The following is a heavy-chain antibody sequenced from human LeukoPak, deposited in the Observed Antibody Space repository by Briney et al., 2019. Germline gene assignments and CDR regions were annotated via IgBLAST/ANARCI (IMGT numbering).Heavy chain of an antibody. J-gene: IGHJ4*02. V-gene: IGHV1-24*01. CDR1: GYTLTELS. D-gene: IGHD2-15*01. CDR3: ATIFCSGGSCYGKTAFDY. CDR2: FDPEDGET. Sequence: GASVKVSCKVSGYTLTELSMHWVRQAPGKGLEWMGGFDPEDGETIYAQKFQGRVTMTEDTSTDTAYMELSSLRSEDTAVYYCATIFCSGGSCYGKTAFDYWGQGTLVTVSS.